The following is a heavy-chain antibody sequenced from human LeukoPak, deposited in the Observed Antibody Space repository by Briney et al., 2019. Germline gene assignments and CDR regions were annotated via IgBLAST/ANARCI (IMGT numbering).Heavy chain of an antibody. CDR2: IYSGGST. CDR1: GFTFSSYA. J-gene: IGHJ5*02. D-gene: IGHD6-13*01. Sequence: PGGSLRLSCAASGFTFSSYAMSWVRQAPGKGLEWVSVIYSGGSTYYADSVKGRFTISRDNSKNTLYLQMNSLRAEDTAVYYCARGIAAAVGGDWFDPWGQGTLVTVSS. V-gene: IGHV3-66*01. CDR3: ARGIAAAVGGDWFDP.